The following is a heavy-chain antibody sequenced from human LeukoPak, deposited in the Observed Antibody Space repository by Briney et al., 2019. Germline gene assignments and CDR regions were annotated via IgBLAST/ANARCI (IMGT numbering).Heavy chain of an antibody. CDR3: ARGLGVAGHYYYGMDV. Sequence: KPSETLSLTCAVYGGSFCGYYWSWIRHPPGEGLEWIGEINHSGSTNYNPSLKSRVTISVDTSKNQFSLKLSSVTAADTAVYYCARGLGVAGHYYYGMDVWGKGTTVTVSS. CDR1: GGSFCGYY. D-gene: IGHD2-15*01. CDR2: INHSGST. J-gene: IGHJ6*04. V-gene: IGHV4-34*01.